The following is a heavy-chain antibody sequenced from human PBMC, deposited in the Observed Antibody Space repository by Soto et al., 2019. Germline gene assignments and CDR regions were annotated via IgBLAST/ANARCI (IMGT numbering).Heavy chain of an antibody. Sequence: EVQLVESGGGLVQPGGSLRLSCAASGFTFSDHYMDWVRQSPGKGLEWVGRIRNRANSHTTVYAASVKGRFTISRDDSKNSAFLEMNSLKTEDTAVYYCATLERIVGGTWDYWGQGTLVTVSS. V-gene: IGHV3-72*01. J-gene: IGHJ4*02. CDR3: ATLERIVGGTWDY. CDR1: GFTFSDHY. D-gene: IGHD1-26*01. CDR2: IRNRANSHTT.